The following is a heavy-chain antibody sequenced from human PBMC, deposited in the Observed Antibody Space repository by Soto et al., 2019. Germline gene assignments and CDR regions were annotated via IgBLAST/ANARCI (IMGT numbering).Heavy chain of an antibody. D-gene: IGHD3-22*01. Sequence: ASVKVSCKASGYTFTGYYMHCVLQSPLQGLEWMGWINPNSGGTNYAQKFQGWVTMTRDTSISTAYMELSRLRSDDTAVYYCATDSSGSLYYYGMDVWGQGTTVTVSS. CDR3: ATDSSGSLYYYGMDV. J-gene: IGHJ6*02. V-gene: IGHV1-2*04. CDR2: INPNSGGT. CDR1: GYTFTGYY.